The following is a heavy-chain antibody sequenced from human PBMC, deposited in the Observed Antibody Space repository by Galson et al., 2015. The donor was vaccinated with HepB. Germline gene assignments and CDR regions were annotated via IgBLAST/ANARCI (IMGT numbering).Heavy chain of an antibody. CDR2: IWYDGTNK. CDR3: VREFSGLYYFDY. V-gene: IGHV3-33*08. J-gene: IGHJ4*02. D-gene: IGHD3-10*01. Sequence: SLRLSCAASGFTFRNYGLHWARQAPGKGLEWVALIWYDGTNKYYADSVKGRFTISRDNSKNTLYLQMNSLRAEDTAVYYCVREFSGLYYFDYWGQGTLVTVSS. CDR1: GFTFRNYG.